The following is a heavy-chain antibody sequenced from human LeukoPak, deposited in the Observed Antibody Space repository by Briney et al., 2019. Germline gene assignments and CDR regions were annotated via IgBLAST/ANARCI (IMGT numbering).Heavy chain of an antibody. CDR2: ITYDGSNK. J-gene: IGHJ4*02. CDR3: ARDLSGYFDY. V-gene: IGHV3-30-3*01. Sequence: GRSLRLSCAASGFTFSSYGMHWVRQAPGKGLEWVAVITYDGSNKYYADSVKGRFTISRDNSKNTLYLQINSLSAEDTAVSYSARDLSGYFDYWGQGTLVTVSS. CDR1: GFTFSSYG. D-gene: IGHD6-19*01.